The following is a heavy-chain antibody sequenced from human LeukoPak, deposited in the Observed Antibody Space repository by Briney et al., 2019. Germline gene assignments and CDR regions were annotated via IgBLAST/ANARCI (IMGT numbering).Heavy chain of an antibody. CDR2: INHSGST. J-gene: IGHJ6*02. Sequence: PSETLSLTCAVYGRSFSGYYWSWIRQPPGKGLEWIGEINHSGSTNYNPSLKSRVTISVDTSKNQFSLKLSSVTAADTAVYYCARISGYNFYYYYGMDVWGQGTTVTVSS. CDR1: GRSFSGYY. D-gene: IGHD5-12*01. V-gene: IGHV4-34*01. CDR3: ARISGYNFYYYYGMDV.